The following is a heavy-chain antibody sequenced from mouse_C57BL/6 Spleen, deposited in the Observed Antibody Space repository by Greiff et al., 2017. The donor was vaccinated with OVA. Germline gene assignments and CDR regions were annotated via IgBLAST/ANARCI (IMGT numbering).Heavy chain of an antibody. J-gene: IGHJ3*01. D-gene: IGHD2-5*01. CDR1: GFTITDYY. CDR2: IDPEDGDT. Sequence: EVQLHQSGAELVRPGASVKLSCTASGFTITDYYMHWVKQRPEQGLEWIGRIDPEDGDTEYAPKFQGKATMTADTSSNTAYLQLSSLTSEDTAGYYCTLYSNFSWFAYWGQGTLVTVSA. CDR3: TLYSNFSWFAY. V-gene: IGHV14-1*01.